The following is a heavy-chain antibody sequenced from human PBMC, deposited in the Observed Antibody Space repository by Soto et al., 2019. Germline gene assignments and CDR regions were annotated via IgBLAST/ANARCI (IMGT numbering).Heavy chain of an antibody. CDR1: GYTLIMYY. Sequence: ASVKVSCKASGYTLIMYYIHWMRQAPGQGLEWMGLINPSGGSTTYAQKFQGRVTITADKSTSTAYMELSSLRSEDTAVYYCARDEDSSSWESLGVYYYGMDVWGQGTTVTVSS. V-gene: IGHV1-46*01. J-gene: IGHJ6*02. CDR2: INPSGGST. D-gene: IGHD6-13*01. CDR3: ARDEDSSSWESLGVYYYGMDV.